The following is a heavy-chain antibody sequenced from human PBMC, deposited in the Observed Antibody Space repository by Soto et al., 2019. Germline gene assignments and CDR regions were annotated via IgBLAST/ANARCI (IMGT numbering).Heavy chain of an antibody. J-gene: IGHJ4*02. CDR2: ISHDGSNT. V-gene: IGHV3-30-3*01. CDR3: GRCSSTSCHLGADY. D-gene: IGHD2-2*01. CDR1: GFTFSSYA. Sequence: QVQLVESGGGVVQPGGSLRLSCAASGFTFSSYAMHWVHQAPGKGLEGVTLISHDGSNTYYADTVKGRFTISRDNSKNTLYLQMNSLRTEDTSVYYCGRCSSTSCHLGADYWGQGTLVTVSS.